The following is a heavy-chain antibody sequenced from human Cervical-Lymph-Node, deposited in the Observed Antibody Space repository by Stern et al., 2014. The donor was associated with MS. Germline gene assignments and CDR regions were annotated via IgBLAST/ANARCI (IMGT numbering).Heavy chain of an antibody. D-gene: IGHD2-2*01. Sequence: VHLVESGGGVVQPGRSLRLSCAASGFTFSSYGMHWVRQAPGKGLEWVAVISYDGSNKYYADSVKGRFPISRNNSKNTLYLQMNSLRAEDTAVYYCAKDALYRCSSTSCYFSDYWGQGTLVTVSS. CDR1: GFTFSSYG. V-gene: IGHV3-30*18. CDR2: ISYDGSNK. J-gene: IGHJ4*02. CDR3: AKDALYRCSSTSCYFSDY.